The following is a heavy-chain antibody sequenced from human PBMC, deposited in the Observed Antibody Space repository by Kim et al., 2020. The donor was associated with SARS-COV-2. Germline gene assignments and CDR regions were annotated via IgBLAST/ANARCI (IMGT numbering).Heavy chain of an antibody. V-gene: IGHV4-34*01. J-gene: IGHJ6*02. CDR3: ARGPVHYYYYGMDV. Sequence: NPPLKSRVTISVDTSKQQFSLQLSSVTAADTAVYYCARGPVHYYYYGMDVWGQGTTVTVSS.